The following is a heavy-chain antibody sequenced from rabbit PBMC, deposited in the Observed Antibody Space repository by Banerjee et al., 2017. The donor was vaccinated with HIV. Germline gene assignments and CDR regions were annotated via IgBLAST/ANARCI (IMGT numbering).Heavy chain of an antibody. J-gene: IGHJ3*01. CDR1: GFDFSSYY. V-gene: IGHV1S7*01. D-gene: IGHD8-1*01. CDR2: IYAGKGSS. CDR3: ARDPAARNYYTGNFFHL. Sequence: QLKETGGGLVQPGGSLTLSCKASGFDFSSYYMNWVRQAPGKGLEWIGRIYAGKGSSDYANWVNGRFTISSDSAQNTVDLQMNSLTAADTATYFCARDPAARNYYTGNFFHLWGQGTLVTVS.